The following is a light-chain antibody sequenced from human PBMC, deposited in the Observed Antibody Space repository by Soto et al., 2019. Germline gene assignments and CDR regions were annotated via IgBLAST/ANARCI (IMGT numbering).Light chain of an antibody. CDR1: TSDVGGYSY. CDR3: LSYAGRYTHYV. V-gene: IGLV2-11*01. J-gene: IGLJ1*01. Sequence: QSDLTRPRSVSWLPLPTVSISCTRTTSDVGGYSYVSWFQQRRGKAPTLMIYDVNKRPSGVPERISGSKSGNTASLTISGLQADEEADYHCLSYAGRYTHYVFGTGTKVTVL. CDR2: DVN.